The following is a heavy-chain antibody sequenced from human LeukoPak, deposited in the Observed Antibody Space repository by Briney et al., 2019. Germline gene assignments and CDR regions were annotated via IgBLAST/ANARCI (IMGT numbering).Heavy chain of an antibody. V-gene: IGHV3-30*04. J-gene: IGHJ5*01. D-gene: IGHD1-1*01. CDR1: GFTFSNYG. Sequence: GGSLRLSCAASGFTFSNYGMYWLRQAPDMGLEWVAYISSDGSYKNYGDSVKGRLTISRDNAKNSLYLQLSSLRDEDTAVYYCARDCRLNCARQPGFDSWGQGTLVTVSS. CDR3: ARDCRLNCARQPGFDS. CDR2: ISSDGSYK.